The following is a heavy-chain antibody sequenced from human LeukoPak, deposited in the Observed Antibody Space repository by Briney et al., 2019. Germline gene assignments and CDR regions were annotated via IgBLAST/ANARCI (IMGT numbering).Heavy chain of an antibody. CDR3: AKDLSYGDYVGDY. J-gene: IGHJ4*02. CDR1: GFTFSSYG. D-gene: IGHD4-17*01. CDR2: IWYDGSNK. V-gene: IGHV3-33*06. Sequence: PGGSLRLSCAASGFTFSSYGMHWVRQAPGKGLERVAVIWYDGSNKYYADSVKGRFTISRDNSKNTLYLQMNSLRAEDTAVYYCAKDLSYGDYVGDYWGQGTLVTVSS.